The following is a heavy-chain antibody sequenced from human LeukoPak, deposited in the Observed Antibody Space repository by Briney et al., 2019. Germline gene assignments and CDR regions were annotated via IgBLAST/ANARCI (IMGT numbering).Heavy chain of an antibody. CDR1: GYTFSSYG. D-gene: IGHD2-2*01. CDR2: IWYDGSNK. Sequence: GRSLRLSCAASGYTFSSYGMHWVRQAPGKGLEWVAVIWYDGSNKYYANSVKGRFTISRDNSKNTLYLQMNSLRAEDTAVYYCAREPVVPAAIFYYYYGMDVWGQGTTVTASS. CDR3: AREPVVPAAIFYYYYGMDV. J-gene: IGHJ6*02. V-gene: IGHV3-33*01.